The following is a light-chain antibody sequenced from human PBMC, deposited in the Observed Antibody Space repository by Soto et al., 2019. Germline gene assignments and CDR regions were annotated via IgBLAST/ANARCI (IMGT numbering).Light chain of an antibody. V-gene: IGKV4-1*01. CDR3: QQYYRPWT. Sequence: DIVMTQSPDSLAVSLGERATINCKSSQSVLYSSNNKNYIAWYQQKPGQPPKLLIYWASTRESGVPDRFSGSGAGTDFTLTISSLHAEAVAVYYCQQYYRPWTVGQGTKVEIK. CDR2: WAS. J-gene: IGKJ1*01. CDR1: QSVLYSSNNKNY.